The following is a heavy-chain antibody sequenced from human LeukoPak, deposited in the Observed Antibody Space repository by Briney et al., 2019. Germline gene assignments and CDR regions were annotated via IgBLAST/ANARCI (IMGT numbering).Heavy chain of an antibody. CDR2: INPNSGGT. D-gene: IGHD3-3*01. J-gene: IGHJ4*02. CDR1: GYTSTGYY. Sequence: ASVKVSCKASGYTSTGYYMHWVRQAPGQGLEWMGRINPNSGGTNYAQKFQGRVTMTRDTSISTAYMELSRLRSDDTAVYYCAREITIFGDVGYWGQGTLVTVSS. CDR3: AREITIFGDVGY. V-gene: IGHV1-2*06.